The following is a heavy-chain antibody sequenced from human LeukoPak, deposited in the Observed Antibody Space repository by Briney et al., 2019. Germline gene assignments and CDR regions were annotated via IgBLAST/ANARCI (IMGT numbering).Heavy chain of an antibody. D-gene: IGHD3-10*01. CDR3: ARDPATTYYYNP. V-gene: IGHV1-2*02. J-gene: IGHJ4*02. CDR1: GYTFTDYY. Sequence: ASLKVSCKASGYTFTDYYMHWVRQAPGQGLEWMGWINPNSGGTNYAQKFQGRVTMTRDTSISTVYLELGSLRADDTAVYYCARDPATTYYYNPWCQGTLVTVSS. CDR2: INPNSGGT.